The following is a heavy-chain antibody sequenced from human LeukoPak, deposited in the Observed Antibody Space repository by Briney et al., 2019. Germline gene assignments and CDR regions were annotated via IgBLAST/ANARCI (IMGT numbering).Heavy chain of an antibody. V-gene: IGHV3-23*01. CDR2: ISGSGGST. J-gene: IGHJ4*02. Sequence: GGSLRLSCAASGFTFSSYAMSWVRQAPGKGLEWVSAISGSGGSTYYADSVKGRFTISRDNSKNTLYLQMNSLRAEDTAVYYCAKELSHCDILTGYYNGLTFDYWGQGTLVTVSS. CDR3: AKELSHCDILTGYYNGLTFDY. CDR1: GFTFSSYA. D-gene: IGHD3-9*01.